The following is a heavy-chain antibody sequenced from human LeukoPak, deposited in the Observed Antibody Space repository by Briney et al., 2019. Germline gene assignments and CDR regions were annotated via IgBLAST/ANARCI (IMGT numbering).Heavy chain of an antibody. D-gene: IGHD3-10*01. CDR2: ISYDGSNK. CDR3: AREKSLWPDNYFDY. CDR1: GFTFSSYA. V-gene: IGHV3-30-3*01. Sequence: GGSLRLSCAASGFTFSSYAMHWVRQAPGKGLEWVAVISYDGSNKYYADSVKGRFTISRDNSKNTVHPQMNSLRAEDTAVYYCAREKSLWPDNYFDYWGQGTLVTVSS. J-gene: IGHJ4*02.